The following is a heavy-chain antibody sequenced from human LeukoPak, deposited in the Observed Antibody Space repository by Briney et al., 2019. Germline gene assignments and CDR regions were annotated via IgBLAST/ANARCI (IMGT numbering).Heavy chain of an antibody. CDR3: ARRQWLVHHNWFDP. J-gene: IGHJ5*02. Sequence: SETLSLTCAVYGGSFSGYYWSWIRQPPGKGLEWIGEINHSESTNYNPSLKSRVTISVDTSKNQFSLKLSSVTAADTAVYYCARRQWLVHHNWFDPWGQGTLVTVSS. V-gene: IGHV4-34*01. D-gene: IGHD6-19*01. CDR1: GGSFSGYY. CDR2: INHSEST.